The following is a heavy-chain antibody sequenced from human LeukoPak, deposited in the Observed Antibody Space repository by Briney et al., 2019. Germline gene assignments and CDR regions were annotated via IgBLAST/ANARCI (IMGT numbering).Heavy chain of an antibody. CDR1: GDSISSYS. CDR2: IYHSGST. V-gene: IGHV4-30-2*01. J-gene: IGHJ4*02. CDR3: ARGAVTGLIDY. D-gene: IGHD2-21*02. Sequence: SETLSLTCAVSGDSISSYSWSWIRQPPGKGLEWIGYIYHSGSTYYNPSLKSRVTISVDRSKNQFSLKLSSVTAADTAVYYCARGAVTGLIDYWGQGTLVTVSS.